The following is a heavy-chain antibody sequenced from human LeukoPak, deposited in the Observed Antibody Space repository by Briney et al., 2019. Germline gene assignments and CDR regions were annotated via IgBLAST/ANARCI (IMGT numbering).Heavy chain of an antibody. CDR3: AREKGGLMVVTPEDWFDP. J-gene: IGHJ5*02. CDR2: INPNSGGT. CDR1: GYTFTGYY. V-gene: IGHV1-2*06. Sequence: ASVKVSCKASGYTFTGYYMHWVQQAPGQGLEWMGRINPNSGGTNYAQKFQGRVTMTRDTSISTAYMGLSRLRSDDTAVYYCAREKGGLMVVTPEDWFDPWGQGTLVTVSS. D-gene: IGHD4-23*01.